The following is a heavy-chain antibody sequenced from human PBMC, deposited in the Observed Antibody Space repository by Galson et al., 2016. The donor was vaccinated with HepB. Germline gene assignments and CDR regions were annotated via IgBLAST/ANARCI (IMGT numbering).Heavy chain of an antibody. J-gene: IGHJ5*02. CDR2: IYPGGDT. CDR1: GLTFKNHW. CDR3: SKDPFQSWGS. V-gene: IGHV3-53*01. D-gene: IGHD3-16*01. Sequence: SLRLSCAASGLTFKNHWMSWVRQAPGKGLEWLSVIYPGGDTYYTDSVRGRFIVSTDAAKKTLFFQMNSLRAEDTAVYYCSKDPFQSWGSWGLGTLVTVSS.